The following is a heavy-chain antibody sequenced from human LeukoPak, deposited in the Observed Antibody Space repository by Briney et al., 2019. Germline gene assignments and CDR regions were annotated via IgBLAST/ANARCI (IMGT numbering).Heavy chain of an antibody. Sequence: ASVKVSCKASGYTFTGYYMHWVRQAPGQGLEWMGGIIPISGTTNYAQKFQGRVTITADKSTSTAYMELSSLRSEDTAVYYCATLCCGSYYMDVWGKGTTVTVSS. D-gene: IGHD2-15*01. CDR3: ATLCCGSYYMDV. CDR2: IIPISGTT. V-gene: IGHV1-69*06. J-gene: IGHJ6*03. CDR1: GYTFTGYY.